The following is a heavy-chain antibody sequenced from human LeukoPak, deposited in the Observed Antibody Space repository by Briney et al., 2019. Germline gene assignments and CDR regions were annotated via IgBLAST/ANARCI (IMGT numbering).Heavy chain of an antibody. Sequence: SETLSLTCAVSGGSISGNNWWSWVRQSPGKGLEWIGEIHHTGSNNYNPSLKSRVTISVDRSKNQFSLKLSSVTAADTAFYYCARQMGHDLTEFDSWGQGTLVTVSS. CDR2: IHHTGSN. CDR3: ARQMGHDLTEFDS. CDR1: GGSISGNNW. V-gene: IGHV4-4*02. D-gene: IGHD1-1*01. J-gene: IGHJ4*02.